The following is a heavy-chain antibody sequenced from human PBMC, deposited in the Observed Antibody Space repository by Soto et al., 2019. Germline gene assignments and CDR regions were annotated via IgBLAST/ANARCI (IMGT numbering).Heavy chain of an antibody. D-gene: IGHD3-22*01. CDR1: GGSVSSGSYY. J-gene: IGHJ4*02. CDR2: IYYSGST. V-gene: IGHV4-61*01. Sequence: SETLSLTCTVSGGSVSSGSYYWSWIRQPPGKGLEWIGYIYYSGSTNYNPSLKSRVTISVDTSKNQFSLKLSSVTAADTAVYYCASFYYDSSGYLRFDYWGQGTLVTVSS. CDR3: ASFYYDSSGYLRFDY.